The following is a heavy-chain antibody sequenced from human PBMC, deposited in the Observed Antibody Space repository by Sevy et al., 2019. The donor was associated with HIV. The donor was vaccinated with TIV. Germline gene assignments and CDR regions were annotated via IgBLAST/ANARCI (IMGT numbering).Heavy chain of an antibody. CDR1: GFTCSNYA. J-gene: IGHJ4*02. CDR2: ISGSGGSGDKT. CDR3: ARKYDSSGYFDY. V-gene: IGHV3-23*01. D-gene: IGHD3-22*01. Sequence: GESLKISCAASGFTCSNYAMNWVRQAPGKGLEWVSGISGSGGSGDKTNYADSVKGRFTISRDDSKNSLYLQLNSLRAEDTAIYYCARKYDSSGYFDYWGQGTLVTVSS.